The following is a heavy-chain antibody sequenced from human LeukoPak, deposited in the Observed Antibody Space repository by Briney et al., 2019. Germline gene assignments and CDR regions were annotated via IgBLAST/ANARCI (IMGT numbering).Heavy chain of an antibody. CDR1: GGSFSGYY. J-gene: IGHJ5*02. D-gene: IGHD5-18*01. CDR3: ARRGYTYGWGWFDP. CDR2: INHSGST. V-gene: IGHV4-34*01. Sequence: SETLSLTCGVYGGSFSGYYWSWILQPPGNGLEWIGEINHSGSTNYNPSLKSRVTISVDTSKNQFSLKVNSVTAADTAVYYCARRGYTYGWGWFDPWGQGTLVTVSS.